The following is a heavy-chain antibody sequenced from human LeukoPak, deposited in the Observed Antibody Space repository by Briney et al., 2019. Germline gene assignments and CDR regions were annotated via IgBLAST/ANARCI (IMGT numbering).Heavy chain of an antibody. Sequence: SETLSLTCAVYGGSFSGYYWSWIRQPPGKGLEWIGEINHSGSTNYNPSLKSRVTISVDTSKNQFSLKPSSVTAADTAVYYCARAPPFDPWGQGTLVTVSS. CDR3: ARAPPFDP. J-gene: IGHJ5*02. CDR2: INHSGST. CDR1: GGSFSGYY. V-gene: IGHV4-34*01.